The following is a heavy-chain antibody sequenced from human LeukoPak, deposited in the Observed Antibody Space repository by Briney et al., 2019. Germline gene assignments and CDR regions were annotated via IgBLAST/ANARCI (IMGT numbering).Heavy chain of an antibody. V-gene: IGHV3-7*03. CDR3: ARARRTHSSSWLDAFDV. Sequence: GGSLRLSCAASGFTFSSYWMSWVRQAPGKGLEWVANIKQDGSEKYYVDSVKGRFTISRGNAKNSLSLQMNSLRAEDTAVYYCARARRTHSSSWLDAFDVWGQGTMVTVSS. D-gene: IGHD6-13*01. CDR2: IKQDGSEK. J-gene: IGHJ3*01. CDR1: GFTFSSYW.